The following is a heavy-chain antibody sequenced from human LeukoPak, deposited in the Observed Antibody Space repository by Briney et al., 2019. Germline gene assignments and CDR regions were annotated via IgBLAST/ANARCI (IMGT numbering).Heavy chain of an antibody. Sequence: SVKVSCKASGGTFSSYAISWVRQAPGQGLEWMGGIIPIFGTANYAQKFQGRVTITADESTSTAYMELSSLRSEDTAVYYCARGVRIFGVVIYGYGMDVWGQGTTVTVSS. D-gene: IGHD3-3*01. CDR3: ARGVRIFGVVIYGYGMDV. J-gene: IGHJ6*02. CDR2: IIPIFGTA. CDR1: GGTFSSYA. V-gene: IGHV1-69*13.